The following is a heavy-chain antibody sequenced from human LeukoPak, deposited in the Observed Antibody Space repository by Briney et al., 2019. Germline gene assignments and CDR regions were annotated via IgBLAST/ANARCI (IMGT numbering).Heavy chain of an antibody. CDR3: ARVIVPYGSGSYYQSYYMDV. CDR2: IYYSGST. Sequence: PSETLSLTCTVSGGSISSYYWSWIRQPPGKGLEWIGYIYYSGSTNYNPSLKSRVTISVDTSKNQFSLKLSSVTAADTAVYYCARVIVPYGSGSYYQSYYMDVWGKGTTVTISS. V-gene: IGHV4-59*01. J-gene: IGHJ6*03. D-gene: IGHD3-10*01. CDR1: GGSISSYY.